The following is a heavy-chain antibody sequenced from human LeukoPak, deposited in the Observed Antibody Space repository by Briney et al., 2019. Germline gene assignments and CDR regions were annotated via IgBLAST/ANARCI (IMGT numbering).Heavy chain of an antibody. CDR2: IYSSGST. D-gene: IGHD2-2*01. Sequence: PSETLSLTCSVSGGSTNSYYWSWIRQSGGKGLEWIGRIYSSGSTVYNPTLNSRLTMSIDTSKNQFSLTLKSVTATDTAVYYCARVKASSTSWTFDQWGQGALVTVSS. CDR3: ARVKASSTSWTFDQ. CDR1: GGSTNSYY. V-gene: IGHV4-4*07. J-gene: IGHJ4*02.